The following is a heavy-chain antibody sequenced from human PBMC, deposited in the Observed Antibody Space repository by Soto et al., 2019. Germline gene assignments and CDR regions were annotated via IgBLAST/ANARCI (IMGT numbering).Heavy chain of an antibody. CDR1: GFTFTNYA. CDR2: ISASGGLK. Sequence: EVQLSESGGDLRQPGGALRLSCAASGFTFTNYAMTWVRQTPGKGLVWIAGISASGGLKYYADSVQGRFTGSRDNSQNILYLQMDNLGDVDTALYYCAREVGAPSGWLDPWGQGTQVTVSS. J-gene: IGHJ5*02. CDR3: AREVGAPSGWLDP. V-gene: IGHV3-23*01. D-gene: IGHD1-26*01.